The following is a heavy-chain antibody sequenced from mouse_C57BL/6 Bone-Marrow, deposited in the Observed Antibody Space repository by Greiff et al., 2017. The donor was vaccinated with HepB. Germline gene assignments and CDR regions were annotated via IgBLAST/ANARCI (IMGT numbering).Heavy chain of an antibody. CDR2: ISSGGSYT. V-gene: IGHV5-6*01. Sequence: EVMLVESGGDLVKPGGSLKLSCAASGFTFSSYGMSWVRQTPDKRLEWVATISSGGSYTYYPDSVKGRFTISRDNAKNTLYLQMISLKSEDTAMYCCARDPYWYFDVWGTGTTVTVSS. CDR1: GFTFSSYG. J-gene: IGHJ1*03. CDR3: ARDPYWYFDV.